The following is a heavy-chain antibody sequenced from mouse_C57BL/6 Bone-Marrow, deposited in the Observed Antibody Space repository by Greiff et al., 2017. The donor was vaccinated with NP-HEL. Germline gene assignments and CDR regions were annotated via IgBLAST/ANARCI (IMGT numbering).Heavy chain of an antibody. D-gene: IGHD1-1*01. J-gene: IGHJ4*01. Sequence: QVQLQQSGAELARPGASVKLSCKASGYTFTSYGISWVKQRTGQGLEWIGEIYPRSGNTYYNEKFKGKATLTADKSSRTAYMELRSLTSEASAVYFCARHYGSTSYAMDYWGQGTSVTVSS. CDR2: IYPRSGNT. V-gene: IGHV1-81*01. CDR3: ARHYGSTSYAMDY. CDR1: GYTFTSYG.